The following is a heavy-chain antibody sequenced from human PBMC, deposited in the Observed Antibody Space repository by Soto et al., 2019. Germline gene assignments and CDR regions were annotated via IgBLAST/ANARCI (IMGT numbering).Heavy chain of an antibody. D-gene: IGHD1-26*01. CDR2: TRHDGSNT. V-gene: IGHV3-33*01. CDR1: GFNFRGYG. Sequence: QVQLVQSGGGVVQPGRSLRLSCEASGFNFRGYGMHWVRQAPGKGREWVAITRHDGSNTYYADCVRGRFTISRDNSKNMLYLQMNRLIVEDTAVYYCARDGVGITTYFGYFDYWGQGTLITVSS. CDR3: ARDGVGITTYFGYFDY. J-gene: IGHJ4*02.